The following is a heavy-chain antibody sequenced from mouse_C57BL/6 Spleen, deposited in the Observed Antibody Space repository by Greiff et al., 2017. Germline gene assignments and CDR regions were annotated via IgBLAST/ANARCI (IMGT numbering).Heavy chain of an antibody. Sequence: VQLQQSGPELVKPGASVKISCKASGYTFTDYYMNWVKQSHGKSLEWIGDINPNNGGTSYNQKFKGKATLTVDKSSSTAYMELRSLTSEDSAVYYCAREEYDRYAMDYWGQGTSVTVSS. CDR3: AREEYDRYAMDY. J-gene: IGHJ4*01. D-gene: IGHD2-14*01. CDR2: INPNNGGT. CDR1: GYTFTDYY. V-gene: IGHV1-26*01.